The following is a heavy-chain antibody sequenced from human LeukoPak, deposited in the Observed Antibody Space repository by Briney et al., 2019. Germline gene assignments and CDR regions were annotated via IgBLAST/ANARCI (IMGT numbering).Heavy chain of an antibody. D-gene: IGHD2-2*01. CDR1: GFNFNNYW. J-gene: IGHJ5*02. V-gene: IGHV3-7*01. CDR3: ARDLGYCDSTSCYSSFDP. CDR2: IKEDGSEK. Sequence: PGGSLRLSCAASGFNFNNYWMSWLRQAPGKGLEWVANIKEDGSEKYYMDSVKGRFTISRDNVKTSLCLQMNSLRAEDSAIYYCARDLGYCDSTSCYSSFDPWGQGTPVTVSS.